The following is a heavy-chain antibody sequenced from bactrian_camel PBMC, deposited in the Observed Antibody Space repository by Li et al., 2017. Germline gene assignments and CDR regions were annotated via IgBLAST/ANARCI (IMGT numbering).Heavy chain of an antibody. J-gene: IGHJ4*01. CDR1: GYPYLRKS. V-gene: IGHV3S44*01. CDR3: AADSYYRAPGLWFLPKSYLW. Sequence: VQLVESGGGSVQPGGSLRLSCSISGYPYLRKSVGWFRQEAGKEREGVAMIDGDGRTTFADSVKDRFTVSRDNATNTPYLQMDSLKPEDTATYFCAADSYYRAPGLWFLPKSYLWWGQGTQVTVS. D-gene: IGHD5*01. CDR2: MIDGDGRT.